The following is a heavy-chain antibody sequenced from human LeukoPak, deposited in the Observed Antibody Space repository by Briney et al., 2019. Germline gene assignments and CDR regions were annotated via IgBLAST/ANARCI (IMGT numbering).Heavy chain of an antibody. V-gene: IGHV5-51*01. CDR2: IYPGDSGT. J-gene: IGHJ4*02. CDR1: GSIFTSYW. D-gene: IGHD2-15*01. Sequence: GAPLQISCEGSGSIFTSYWIGWVRQLPGKGLEWMGIIYPGDSGTRYSPSFQGQVTISADKSISTAYLQWSSLKASDTAMYYCARRYCSGANCYYFDYWGQGTLVTVSS. CDR3: ARRYCSGANCYYFDY.